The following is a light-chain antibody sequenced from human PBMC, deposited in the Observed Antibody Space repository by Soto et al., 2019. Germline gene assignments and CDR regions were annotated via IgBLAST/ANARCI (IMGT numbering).Light chain of an antibody. Sequence: DIQMTQSPASLSASVGDRVTIACRASQSISNFLHWYQQKPGKAPKLLIYDVFKLQSGVPSRFSGSGSGTDLTLTITSLNPENFEPNYCKQVYGAPWTFAQGTKVKSN. CDR1: QSISNF. J-gene: IGKJ1*01. CDR3: KQVYGAPWT. CDR2: DVF. V-gene: IGKV1-39*01.